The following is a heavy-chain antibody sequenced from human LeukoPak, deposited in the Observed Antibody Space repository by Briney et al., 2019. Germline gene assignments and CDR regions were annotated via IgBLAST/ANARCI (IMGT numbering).Heavy chain of an antibody. D-gene: IGHD3-3*01. V-gene: IGHV1-69*04. J-gene: IGHJ6*03. CDR3: ARDLEQPGGNYYYYYMDV. CDR2: IIPILGIA. CDR1: GGTFSSYA. Sequence: SVKVSCKASGGTFSSYAISWVRQAPGQGLEWMGRIIPILGIANYAQKFQGRVTITADESTSTAYMELSSLRSEDTAVYYCARDLEQPGGNYYYYYMDVWGKGTTVTVSS.